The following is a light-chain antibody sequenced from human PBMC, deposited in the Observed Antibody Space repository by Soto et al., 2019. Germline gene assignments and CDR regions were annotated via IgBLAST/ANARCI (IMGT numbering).Light chain of an antibody. CDR3: QQSYSLT. Sequence: DMEMTQSPASLSASVGDRVTIICRASQSVSNYLHWHQQKPGKAPNLLIYDASTLQSGVPSRFSGSGSGTDFTLTISSLQPEDFGTYYCQQSYSLTFGPGTNVAIK. J-gene: IGKJ3*01. V-gene: IGKV1-39*01. CDR1: QSVSNY. CDR2: DAS.